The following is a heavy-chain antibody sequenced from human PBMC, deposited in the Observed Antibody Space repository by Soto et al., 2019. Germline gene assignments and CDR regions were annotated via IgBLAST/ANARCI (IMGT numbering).Heavy chain of an antibody. D-gene: IGHD3-22*01. Sequence: GGSLRLSCAASGFTVSSNYMSWVRPAPGEGLEWVSVIYSGGSTYYADSVKGRFTISRDNSKNTLNLQMKSRRAEDTAVYYCARGHDSSGYYDYWGQGNLVTVSS. CDR2: IYSGGST. CDR1: GFTVSSNY. V-gene: IGHV3-53*01. J-gene: IGHJ4*02. CDR3: ARGHDSSGYYDY.